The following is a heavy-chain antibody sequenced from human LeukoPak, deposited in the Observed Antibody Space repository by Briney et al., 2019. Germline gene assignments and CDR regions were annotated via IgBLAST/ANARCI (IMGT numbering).Heavy chain of an antibody. CDR1: GCSISSYY. CDR3: ARDRYYYDSSGGRGLDY. J-gene: IGHJ4*02. Sequence: SEILSLTCTVSGCSISSYYWSWIRQPAGKGLEWFGRIHTSGSTNYNPSLKSRVTMSVATSKNQFSLKLRSVAAADTAVYYCARDRYYYDSSGGRGLDYWGQGTLVTVSS. CDR2: IHTSGST. V-gene: IGHV4-4*07. D-gene: IGHD3-22*01.